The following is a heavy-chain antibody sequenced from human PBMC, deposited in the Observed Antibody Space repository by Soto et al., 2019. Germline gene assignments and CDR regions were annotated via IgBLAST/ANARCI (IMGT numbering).Heavy chain of an antibody. V-gene: IGHV3-7*01. J-gene: IGHJ4*02. CDR3: ARDGVAAGLYLDN. CDR1: VFICRSDW. D-gene: IGHD2-15*01. CDR2: INQDGSEK. Sequence: RWSLRLSCTASVFICRSDWMSWFRQAPGKGLEWVANINQDGSEKYYVDSVRGRFIISRDNAENSLYLQMNSLRAEDTALYYCARDGVAAGLYLDNWGQGTLVTVSS.